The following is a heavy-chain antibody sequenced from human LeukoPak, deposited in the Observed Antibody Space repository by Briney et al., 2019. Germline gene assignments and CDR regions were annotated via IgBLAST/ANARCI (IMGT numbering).Heavy chain of an antibody. J-gene: IGHJ5*02. D-gene: IGHD2-15*01. Sequence: PSETLSLTCTVSGGSISSYYWSWIRQPPGKGLEWIGYIYYSGTNNYNPSLKSRVTISVDTSKNQFSLNLISVTAADTAAYFCARGRGGGGSSNNWFDPWGQGTLVTVSS. V-gene: IGHV4-59*12. CDR1: GGSISSYY. CDR2: IYYSGTN. CDR3: ARGRGGGGSSNNWFDP.